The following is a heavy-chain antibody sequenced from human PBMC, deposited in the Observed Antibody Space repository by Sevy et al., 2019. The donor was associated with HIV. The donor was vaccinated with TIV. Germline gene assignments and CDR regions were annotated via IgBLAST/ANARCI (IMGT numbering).Heavy chain of an antibody. J-gene: IGHJ5*02. Sequence: GGSLRLSCAASGFTFDDYGMSWVRQAPGKGLEWVSGINWNGGSTGYADSVKGRFNISRDNAKNSLYLQMNSLRAEDRALYHCARELGYCSGGSGYGLRWFDPWGQGTLVTVSS. CDR3: ARELGYCSGGSGYGLRWFDP. D-gene: IGHD2-15*01. V-gene: IGHV3-20*01. CDR2: INWNGGST. CDR1: GFTFDDYG.